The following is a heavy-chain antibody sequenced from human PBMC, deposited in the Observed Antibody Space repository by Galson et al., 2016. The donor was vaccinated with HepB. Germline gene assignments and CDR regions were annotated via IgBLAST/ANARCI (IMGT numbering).Heavy chain of an antibody. CDR1: GGTFGRYA. D-gene: IGHD3-10*01. J-gene: IGHJ6*02. V-gene: IGHV1-69*13. CDR2: IIPVYGTA. Sequence: SVKVSCKASGGTFGRYAISWVRQAPGQGPEWMGGIIPVYGTANYAPSFQDRLTITADELTTTAYMELSTLRSEDTAVYYCAREDSGSYYNPLDFYFYGMDVWGQGTTVTVSS. CDR3: AREDSGSYYNPLDFYFYGMDV.